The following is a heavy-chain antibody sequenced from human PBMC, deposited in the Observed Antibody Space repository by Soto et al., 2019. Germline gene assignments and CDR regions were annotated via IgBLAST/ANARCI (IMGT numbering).Heavy chain of an antibody. CDR3: ARRARPDLYYMDV. Sequence: EVQLAESGGGLAQPGRSLRLSCAASGFTLSGYAMDWVRQAPGKGLEYVSGISSKGVGTYYANSVQGRFTISRDNSKNTVYLQIGSLRPEDMAVYYCARRARPDLYYMDVWGKGTTVTVSS. D-gene: IGHD6-6*01. CDR1: GFTLSGYA. J-gene: IGHJ6*03. V-gene: IGHV3-64*01. CDR2: ISSKGVGT.